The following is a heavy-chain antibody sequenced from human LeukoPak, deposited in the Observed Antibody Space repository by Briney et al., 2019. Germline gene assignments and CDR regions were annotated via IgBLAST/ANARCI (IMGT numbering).Heavy chain of an antibody. Sequence: PGRSLRLSCAASGFTFSSYAMHWVRQAPGKGLEWVALISYNGRNKYHADSVKGRFTISRDNPKNTLFLQMNSLRPEDTAVYYCARQIEHHFDHWGQGTLVTVSS. CDR1: GFTFSSYA. D-gene: IGHD1/OR15-1a*01. J-gene: IGHJ4*02. CDR3: ARQIEHHFDH. V-gene: IGHV3-30*04. CDR2: ISYNGRNK.